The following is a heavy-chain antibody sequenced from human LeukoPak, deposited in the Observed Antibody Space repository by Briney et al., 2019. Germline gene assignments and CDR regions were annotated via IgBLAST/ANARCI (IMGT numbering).Heavy chain of an antibody. CDR1: GFTFNLHW. Sequence: GGPLRLSCVASGFTFNLHWMSWVRQAPGKGLEGVANINQDGSEKYYLDSVRGRFTISRDNAKNLLYLQMNSLRAEDTAVYYCARTDSGVIMLYTIRSAFWGQGTLVTVSS. CDR2: INQDGSEK. D-gene: IGHD2-8*01. V-gene: IGHV3-7*01. CDR3: ARTDSGVIMLYTIRSAF. J-gene: IGHJ4*02.